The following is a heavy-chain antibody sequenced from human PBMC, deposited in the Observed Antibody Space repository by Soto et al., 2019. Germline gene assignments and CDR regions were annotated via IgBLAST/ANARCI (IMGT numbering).Heavy chain of an antibody. D-gene: IGHD6-13*01. J-gene: IGHJ5*02. CDR2: ISSNSAYI. CDR3: TRDASRDSSARGWFDP. Sequence: PWGSLRVSCVSSGFTFRIFTMNWVRQAPGKGLEWVSTISSNSAYIYYTDALRGRFTISRDNAKNSLHLQMNSLRAEDTAVYYCTRDASRDSSARGWFDPWGPGTMVTVSS. V-gene: IGHV3-21*01. CDR1: GFTFRIFT.